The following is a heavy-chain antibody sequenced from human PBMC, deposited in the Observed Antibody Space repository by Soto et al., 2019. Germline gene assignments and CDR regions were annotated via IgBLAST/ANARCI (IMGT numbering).Heavy chain of an antibody. Sequence: EVQLLESGGGLVQPGGSLRLSCAASGFTFSSYAMSWVRQAPGKGREWVSAISGSGGSTYYADSVKGRFTISRDNSKNTLYLQMNSLRAEDTAVYYCAKDLTHFSSSSTLDYWGQGTLVTVSS. CDR1: GFTFSSYA. V-gene: IGHV3-23*01. J-gene: IGHJ4*02. CDR2: ISGSGGST. CDR3: AKDLTHFSSSSTLDY. D-gene: IGHD6-6*01.